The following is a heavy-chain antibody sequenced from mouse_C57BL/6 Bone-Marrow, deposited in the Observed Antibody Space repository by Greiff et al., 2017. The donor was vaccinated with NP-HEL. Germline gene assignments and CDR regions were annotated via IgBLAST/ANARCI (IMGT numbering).Heavy chain of an antibody. D-gene: IGHD2-3*01. CDR2: INPNNGGT. CDR3: ANDGYYGFDY. J-gene: IGHJ2*01. V-gene: IGHV1-26*01. CDR1: GYTFTDYY. Sequence: VQLKQSGPELVKPGASVKISCKASGYTFTDYYMNWVKQSHGKSLEWIGDINPNNGGTSYNQKFKGKATLTVDKSSSTAYMELRSLTSEDSAVYYCANDGYYGFDYWGQGTTLTVSS.